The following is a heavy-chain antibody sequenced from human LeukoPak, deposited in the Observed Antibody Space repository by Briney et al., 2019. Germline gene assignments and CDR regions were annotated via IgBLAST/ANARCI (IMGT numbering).Heavy chain of an antibody. D-gene: IGHD2-2*02. CDR3: ARDGEYCSSTSCYIGMDV. CDR2: ISSSSSYI. V-gene: IGHV3-21*01. J-gene: IGHJ6*02. Sequence: GGSLRLSCVASGFTFSDYYMSWVRQAPGKGLEWVSSISSSSSYIYYADSVKGRFTISRDNAKNSLYLQMNSLRAEDTAVYYCARDGEYCSSTSCYIGMDVWGQGTTVTVSS. CDR1: GFTFSDYY.